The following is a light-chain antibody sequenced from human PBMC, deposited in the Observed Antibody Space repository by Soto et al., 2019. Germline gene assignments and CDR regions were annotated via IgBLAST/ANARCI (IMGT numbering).Light chain of an antibody. CDR1: QRISNW. J-gene: IGKJ1*01. V-gene: IGKV1-5*01. CDR3: QQYKSYWT. Sequence: DIQMTQSPSTLSASVGEGVTTACRASQRISNWLAWYQQKPGKAPKLLISDASSLETGVPSRFSGSGSGTEFTLTINSLQPDDFATYYCQQYKSYWTFGQGTKVDIK. CDR2: DAS.